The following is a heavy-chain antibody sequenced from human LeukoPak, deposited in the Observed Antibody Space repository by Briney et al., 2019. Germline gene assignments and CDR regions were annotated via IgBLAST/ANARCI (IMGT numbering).Heavy chain of an antibody. CDR1: GGSISSGDYY. V-gene: IGHV4-61*08. Sequence: PSQTLSLTCTVSGGSISSGDYYWSWIRQPPGKGLEWIGYIYYSGSTNYNPSLKSRVTISVDTSKNQFSLKLSSVTAADTAVYYCARSTAAGYWFDPWGQGTLVTVSS. J-gene: IGHJ5*02. CDR2: IYYSGST. CDR3: ARSTAAGYWFDP. D-gene: IGHD6-13*01.